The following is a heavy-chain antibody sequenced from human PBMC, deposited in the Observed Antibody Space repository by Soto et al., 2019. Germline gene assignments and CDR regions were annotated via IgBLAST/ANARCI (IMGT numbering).Heavy chain of an antibody. CDR3: ATEPAADDY. CDR2: ITTTSTYK. CDR1: GFSLSNYI. J-gene: IGHJ4*02. V-gene: IGHV3-21*06. Sequence: EVQLVESGGGLVQPGGSLRLSCAASGFSLSNYIMNWVRQAPGKGLEWVSSITTTSTYKYYADSVKGRFTISRDNAKNSLYLQMNSLRAEDTAVYYCATEPAADDYWGQGTLVTVSS. D-gene: IGHD1-26*01.